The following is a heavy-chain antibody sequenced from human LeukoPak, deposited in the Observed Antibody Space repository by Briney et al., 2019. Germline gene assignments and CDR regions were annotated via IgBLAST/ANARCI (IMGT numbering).Heavy chain of an antibody. Sequence: SETLSLTCAVSGYSISSGNYWGWIRQPPGKGLEWIGSSFYSGTTYYNPSLKSRVTISIDTSKNQVSLNLRSVTAGDTAVYYCGGAGFDIWGQGTMVTVSS. J-gene: IGHJ3*02. CDR3: GGAGFDI. CDR1: GYSISSGNY. D-gene: IGHD3-16*01. CDR2: SFYSGTT. V-gene: IGHV4-38-2*01.